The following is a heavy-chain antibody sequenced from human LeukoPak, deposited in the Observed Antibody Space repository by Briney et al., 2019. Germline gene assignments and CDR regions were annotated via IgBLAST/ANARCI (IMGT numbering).Heavy chain of an antibody. CDR2: ISSSSKYI. CDR1: GFTFNTYS. Sequence: PGGSLSLSCAASGFTFNTYSMNWVRQAPGKGLEWVSSISSSSKYIYYADSVKGRFTISRYNAKKSLYLKMHSLRAEDTAVYYCARDREYTDYLHNWFDPWGQGNLVTVSS. CDR3: ARDREYTDYLHNWFDP. J-gene: IGHJ5*02. D-gene: IGHD4-11*01. V-gene: IGHV3-21*01.